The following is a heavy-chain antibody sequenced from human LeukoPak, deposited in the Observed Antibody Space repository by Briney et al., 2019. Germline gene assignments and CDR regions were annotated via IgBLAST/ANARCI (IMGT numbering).Heavy chain of an antibody. Sequence: SAKLSCKASGGTSSSYAISGERQAPGQGLEWMEGIIPIFGTTNYAQKFQGRVTITADESTNTDYIELSSLRSEDTAVYYCARDRGDPRGYWGQGTLVTVPS. J-gene: IGHJ4*02. CDR1: GGTSSSYA. V-gene: IGHV1-69*13. CDR3: ARDRGDPRGY. D-gene: IGHD4-17*01. CDR2: IIPIFGTT.